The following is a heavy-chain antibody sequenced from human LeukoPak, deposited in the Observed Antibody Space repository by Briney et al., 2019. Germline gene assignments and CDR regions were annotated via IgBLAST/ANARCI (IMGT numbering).Heavy chain of an antibody. J-gene: IGHJ4*02. CDR3: ARVRDYGDFPDY. D-gene: IGHD4-17*01. Sequence: SETLSLTCAVSGGSISSGGYSWSWIRQPPGKGLEWIGYIYHSGSTYYNPSLKSRVTISVDRSKNQFSLKLSSVTAADTAVYYCARVRDYGDFPDYWGQGTLVTVSS. CDR1: GGSISSGGYS. V-gene: IGHV4-30-2*01. CDR2: IYHSGST.